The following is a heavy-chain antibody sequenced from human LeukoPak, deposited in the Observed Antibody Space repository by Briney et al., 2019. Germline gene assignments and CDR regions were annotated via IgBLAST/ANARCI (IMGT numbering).Heavy chain of an antibody. CDR2: INPSGGST. J-gene: IGHJ5*02. D-gene: IGHD6-19*01. Sequence: ASVKVSCKASGDTFSSYYMHWVRQAPGQGLEWMGIINPSGGSTNYAQKFQGRLTMTRDMSTSTVYMELSSLRSDDTAVYYCARVAGWHWFDPWGQGTLVTVSS. CDR3: ARVAGWHWFDP. CDR1: GDTFSSYY. V-gene: IGHV1-46*01.